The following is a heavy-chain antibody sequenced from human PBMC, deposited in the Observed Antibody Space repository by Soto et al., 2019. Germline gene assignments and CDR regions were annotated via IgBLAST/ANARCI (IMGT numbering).Heavy chain of an antibody. CDR3: AIHDYGDYSST. J-gene: IGHJ5*02. D-gene: IGHD4-17*01. V-gene: IGHV3-11*06. Sequence: GSLRLSCAASGFTFSDYYMSWIRQAPGKGLEWVSYISSSSSYTNYADSVKGRFTISRDNAKNSLYLQMNSLRAEDTAVYYCAIHDYGDYSSTWGQGTLVTVSS. CDR2: ISSSSSYT. CDR1: GFTFSDYY.